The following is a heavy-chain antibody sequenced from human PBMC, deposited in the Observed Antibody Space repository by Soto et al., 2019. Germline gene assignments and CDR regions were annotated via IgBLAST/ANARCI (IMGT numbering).Heavy chain of an antibody. Sequence: QVKLVQSGAEVKKPGASVKVSCKASGYTFTHYGISWVRQAPGQGLAWMGWISALNGNTKYVDNFQDRVTMTTDTSTNTSYMEVRSLRSDDTVIYYCARVYGSGSYIAFDFWGQGTMVTVSS. D-gene: IGHD3-10*01. V-gene: IGHV1-18*01. CDR2: ISALNGNT. J-gene: IGHJ3*01. CDR1: GYTFTHYG. CDR3: ARVYGSGSYIAFDF.